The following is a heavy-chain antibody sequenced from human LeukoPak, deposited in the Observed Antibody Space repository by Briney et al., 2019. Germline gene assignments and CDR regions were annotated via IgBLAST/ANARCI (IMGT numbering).Heavy chain of an antibody. J-gene: IGHJ4*02. V-gene: IGHV3-66*01. D-gene: IGHD6-6*01. CDR3: VRAYSSSFNFDY. CDR2: IYSGGST. Sequence: GGSLRLSGAASGFNVSSNYMSWVRQAPGKGLEWVSVIYSGGSTYYADSVKGRFTISRDNSQNTLYLKMNSLRAEDSAVYYCVRAYSSSFNFDYWGQGTLVTVSS. CDR1: GFNVSSNY.